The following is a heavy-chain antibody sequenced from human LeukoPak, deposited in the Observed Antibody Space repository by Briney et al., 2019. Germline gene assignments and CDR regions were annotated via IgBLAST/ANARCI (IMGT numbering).Heavy chain of an antibody. CDR1: GYSFTGYW. J-gene: IGHJ3*02. D-gene: IGHD6-6*01. CDR2: IYPGDSDT. V-gene: IGHV5-51*01. CDR3: AGAKYSSSDMYAFDI. Sequence: GASLKISCKGSGYSFTGYWIGWVRQMPGKGLEWMGIIYPGDSDTRYSPSFQGQVTISADKSISTAYLQWSSLKASDTAMYYCAGAKYSSSDMYAFDIWGQGTMVTVSS.